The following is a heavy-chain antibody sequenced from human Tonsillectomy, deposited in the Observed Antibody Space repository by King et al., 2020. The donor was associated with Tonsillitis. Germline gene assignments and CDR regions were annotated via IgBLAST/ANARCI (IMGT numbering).Heavy chain of an antibody. CDR2: IRYDGSNK. V-gene: IGHV3-30*02. Sequence: VQLVESGGGVVQPGRSLRLSCAASGFTFSTYAMHWVRQAPGKGLDWVAFIRYDGSNKYYADFVKGRITVSRDNSKNTLYLQMNSRRPEDTAMCFCAKDPQTDEGGVSAFEYFKGLDVGGQGTTDRVSS. D-gene: IGHD3-16*01. CDR1: GFTFSTYA. J-gene: IGHJ6*02. CDR3: AKDPQTDEGGVSAFEYFKGLDV.